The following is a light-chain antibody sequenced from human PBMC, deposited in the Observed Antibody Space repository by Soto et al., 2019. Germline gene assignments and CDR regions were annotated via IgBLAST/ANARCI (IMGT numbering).Light chain of an antibody. J-gene: IGKJ1*01. CDR3: QQYNHWWT. Sequence: EIVMTQSPATLSVSPGERATLSCRASQSVSSNLAWYQQKPGQAPRLLIYGASTRATGIPGRISGSGSGTEFTLTISSLXXXXFAVYYCQQYNHWWTFGQGTKVEIK. V-gene: IGKV3-15*01. CDR1: QSVSSN. CDR2: GAS.